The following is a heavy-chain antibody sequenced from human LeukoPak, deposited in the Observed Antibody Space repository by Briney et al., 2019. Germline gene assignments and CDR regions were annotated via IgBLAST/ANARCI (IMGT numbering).Heavy chain of an antibody. CDR1: GGSFSGYS. V-gene: IGHV4-34*01. J-gene: IGHJ4*02. CDR3: ARGLPSGYDPYFDY. Sequence: TSETLSLTCAVYGGSFSGYSWSWIRQPPGKGLEWIGEINHSGSTNYNPSLKSRVTISVDTSKNQFSPKLSSVTAADTAVYYCARGLPSGYDPYFDYWGQGTLVTVSS. CDR2: INHSGST. D-gene: IGHD5-12*01.